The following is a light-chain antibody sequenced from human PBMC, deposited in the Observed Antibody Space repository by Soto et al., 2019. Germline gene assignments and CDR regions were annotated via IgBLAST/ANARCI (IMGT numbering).Light chain of an antibody. CDR1: QSVSSY. CDR2: DAI. V-gene: IGKV3-11*01. CDR3: QQRSNWPIT. J-gene: IGKJ5*01. Sequence: EIVLTQSPATLSLSPGERATLSCRASQSVSSYLAWNQQKPGQAQRILIYDAINRATGIPARFSGSGSGTDFTLTISSLEPEYFAFYYCQQRSNWPITFGQGTRLEIK.